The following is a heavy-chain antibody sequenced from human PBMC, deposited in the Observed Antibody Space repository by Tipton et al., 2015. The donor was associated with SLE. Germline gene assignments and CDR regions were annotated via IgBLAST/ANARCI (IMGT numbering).Heavy chain of an antibody. J-gene: IGHJ3*02. Sequence: SLRLSCAASGFTVSSNYMSWVRQAPGKGLEWVSAISGSGGSTYYADSVKGRFTISRDNSKNTLYLQMNSLRAEDTAVYYCAKPCIAAAAEDAFDIWGQGTMVTVSS. CDR1: GFTVSSNY. V-gene: IGHV3-23*01. D-gene: IGHD6-13*01. CDR3: AKPCIAAAAEDAFDI. CDR2: ISGSGGST.